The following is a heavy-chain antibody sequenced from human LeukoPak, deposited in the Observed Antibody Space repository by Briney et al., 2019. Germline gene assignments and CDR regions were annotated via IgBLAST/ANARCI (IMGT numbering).Heavy chain of an antibody. CDR3: ARAGELNYNWFDP. CDR1: GGSISRGAYY. Sequence: SQTLSLTCTVSGGSISRGAYYWSWIRQHPGKGLEWIGYIYYSGSTYYNPSLKSRVTISVDTSKNQFSLKLSSVTAADTAVYYCARAGELNYNWFDPWGQGTLVTVSS. V-gene: IGHV4-31*03. CDR2: IYYSGST. J-gene: IGHJ5*02. D-gene: IGHD1-26*01.